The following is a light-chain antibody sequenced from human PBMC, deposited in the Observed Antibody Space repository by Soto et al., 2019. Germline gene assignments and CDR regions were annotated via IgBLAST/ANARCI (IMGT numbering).Light chain of an antibody. CDR2: GAS. Sequence: EIVLTQSPGTLSFSPGERATLSCRASQSVSSSYLAWYQQKPGKAPRPLIYGASSRAIGIPARFSGSGSRTDFSLAISRLEPEDLAGYYCQQYGSSPWTFGQGTKVEIK. CDR3: QQYGSSPWT. V-gene: IGKV3-20*01. CDR1: QSVSSSY. J-gene: IGKJ1*01.